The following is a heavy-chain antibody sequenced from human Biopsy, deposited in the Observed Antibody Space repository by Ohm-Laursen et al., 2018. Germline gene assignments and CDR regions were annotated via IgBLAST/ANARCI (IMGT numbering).Heavy chain of an antibody. CDR2: ISTYNDDT. CDR3: ARDPGYNFWSGSDPFDI. J-gene: IGHJ3*02. Sequence: ASVKVSCKTSGYTFTAYGISWVRQAPGQGLEWMGWISTYNDDTNIAQKFQGRVSMTTDTSTRTAYMELRSLRSGDTAIYFCARDPGYNFWSGSDPFDIWGQGTLVTVS. D-gene: IGHD3-3*01. CDR1: GYTFTAYG. V-gene: IGHV1-18*04.